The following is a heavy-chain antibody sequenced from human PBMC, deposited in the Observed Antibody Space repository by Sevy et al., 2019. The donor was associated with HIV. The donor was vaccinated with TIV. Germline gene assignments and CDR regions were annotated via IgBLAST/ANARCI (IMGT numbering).Heavy chain of an antibody. CDR1: GFTFSSYA. CDR2: ISSNGGST. Sequence: GGSLRLSCAASGFTFSSYAMHWVRQAPGKGLEYVSAISSNGGSTYYANSVKGRFTISRDNSKNTLYLQMGSLRAEDMAVYYCAREYYGHNDYSGQGTMVTVSS. CDR3: AREYYGHNDY. V-gene: IGHV3-64*01. D-gene: IGHD3-10*01. J-gene: IGHJ4*02.